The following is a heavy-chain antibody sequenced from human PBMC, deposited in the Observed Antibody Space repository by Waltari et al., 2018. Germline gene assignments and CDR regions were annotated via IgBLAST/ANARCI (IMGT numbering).Heavy chain of an antibody. D-gene: IGHD2-15*01. CDR2: INHSGST. CDR3: ATTTSGYCSGGSCHDAFDI. V-gene: IGHV4-34*01. J-gene: IGHJ3*02. Sequence: QVQLQQWGAGLLKPSETLSLTCAVYGGSFSGYYWSWIRQPPGKGLEWIGEINHSGSTNYNPSRKSRVTISVDTSKNQFSLKLSSVTAADTAVYYCATTTSGYCSGGSCHDAFDIWGQGTMVTVSS. CDR1: GGSFSGYY.